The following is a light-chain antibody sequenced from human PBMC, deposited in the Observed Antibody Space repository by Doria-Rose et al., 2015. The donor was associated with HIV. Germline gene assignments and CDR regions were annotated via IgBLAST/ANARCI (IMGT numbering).Light chain of an antibody. V-gene: IGKV4-1*01. CDR2: WAS. J-gene: IGKJ1*01. CDR1: QSVLTRSNHKNY. CDR3: QQYFTTPRT. Sequence: DIRLTQSPDSLAVSLGERATINCKSSQSVLTRSNHKNYLAWYQQEAGQPPNLLIYWASTRESGVPDRFSGSGSGTDFTLTISSLQAEDVAVYYCQQYFTTPRTFGQGTKVEI.